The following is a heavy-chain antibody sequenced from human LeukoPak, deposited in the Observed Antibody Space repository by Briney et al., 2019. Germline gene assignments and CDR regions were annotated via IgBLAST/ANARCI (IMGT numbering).Heavy chain of an antibody. V-gene: IGHV3-23*01. Sequence: PGGSLRLSFAASGFTFSSYAMSWVRRAPGKGLEWVSAISGSGDSTYYADSVKGRYTISGDNSKNTLYLQMNSLRAEDTAVYYCGVDIVVVPGAPNWFDPWGQGTLVTVSS. J-gene: IGHJ5*02. CDR1: GFTFSSYA. CDR2: ISGSGDST. CDR3: GVDIVVVPGAPNWFDP. D-gene: IGHD2-2*01.